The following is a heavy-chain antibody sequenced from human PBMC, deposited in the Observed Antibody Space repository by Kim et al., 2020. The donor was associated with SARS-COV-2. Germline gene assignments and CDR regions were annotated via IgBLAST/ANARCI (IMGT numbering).Heavy chain of an antibody. Sequence: GGSLRLSCAASGFTFSSYWMHWVRQAPGKGLVWVSRINSDGSSTSYADSVKGRFTISRDNAKNTLYLQMNSLRAEDTAVYYCAREGSSWLIIDYWGQGTLVTVSS. CDR3: AREGSSWLIIDY. CDR2: INSDGSST. D-gene: IGHD6-13*01. J-gene: IGHJ4*02. CDR1: GFTFSSYW. V-gene: IGHV3-74*01.